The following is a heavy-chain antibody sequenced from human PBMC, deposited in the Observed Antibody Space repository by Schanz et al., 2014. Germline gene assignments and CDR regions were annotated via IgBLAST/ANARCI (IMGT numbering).Heavy chain of an antibody. CDR1: GFTFSSYA. D-gene: IGHD2-21*02. J-gene: IGHJ4*02. CDR2: ISGSGGTT. Sequence: EVQLLESGGGLVQPGGSLRLSRAASGFTFSSYAMSWVRQAPGKGREWVAAISGSGGTTYYADFVKGRFTITRDNSKNTMYLQMNGLRAEDTAVYYCARRWRTAPVGAFDYWGQGTLVTVSS. V-gene: IGHV3-23*01. CDR3: ARRWRTAPVGAFDY.